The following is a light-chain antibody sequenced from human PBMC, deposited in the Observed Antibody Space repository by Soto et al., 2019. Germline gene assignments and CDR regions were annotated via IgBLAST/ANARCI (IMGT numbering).Light chain of an antibody. V-gene: IGLV3-21*04. CDR1: NIGSKS. CDR2: CDS. J-gene: IGLJ2*01. Sequence: SYELTQPPSVSVAPGKTARITCGGSNIGSKSVHWYQQKPGQAPVLVIYCDSDRPSGIPERFSGSNSGNTATLTISRVEAGDEADYYCQVWDSSSDHPVFGGGTKLTVL. CDR3: QVWDSSSDHPV.